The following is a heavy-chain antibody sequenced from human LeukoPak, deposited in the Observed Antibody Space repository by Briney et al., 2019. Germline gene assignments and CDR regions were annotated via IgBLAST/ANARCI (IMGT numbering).Heavy chain of an antibody. V-gene: IGHV4-34*01. Sequence: SETLSLTCAVYGGSFSGYYWSWIRQPPGKGLEWIGEINHSGSTNYNPSLKSRVTISVDTSKNQFSLKLSSVTAADTAVYYCARGGDCSGGSCYSGIDYWGQGTLVTVSS. CDR1: GGSFSGYY. J-gene: IGHJ4*02. D-gene: IGHD2-15*01. CDR2: INHSGST. CDR3: ARGGDCSGGSCYSGIDY.